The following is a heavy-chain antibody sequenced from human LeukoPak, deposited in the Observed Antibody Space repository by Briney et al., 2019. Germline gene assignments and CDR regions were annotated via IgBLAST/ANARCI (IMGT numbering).Heavy chain of an antibody. CDR3: ARDTSRFSGWPYYGMDV. V-gene: IGHV3-30-3*01. J-gene: IGHJ6*02. Sequence: LSLTCTVSSDSISSYYWSWLRQPPGKGLEWVAVISYDGSNKYYADSVKGRFTISRDNSKNTLYLQMNSLRAEDTAVYYCARDTSRFSGWPYYGMDVWGQGTTVTVSS. CDR2: ISYDGSNK. CDR1: SDSISSYY. D-gene: IGHD6-19*01.